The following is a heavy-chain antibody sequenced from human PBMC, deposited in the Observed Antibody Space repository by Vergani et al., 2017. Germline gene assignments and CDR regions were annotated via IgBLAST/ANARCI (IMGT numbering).Heavy chain of an antibody. J-gene: IGHJ3*02. CDR1: GGSISSSSYY. D-gene: IGHD6-13*01. Sequence: QLQLQESGPGLVKPSETLSLTCTVSGGSISSSSYYWGWIRQPPGKGLEWIGSNYYSGSTYYNPSLKSRVTISVDTSKNQFSLKLSSVTAADTAVYYCARDEVAAAGIGDDAFDIWGQGTMVTVSS. CDR2: NYYSGST. CDR3: ARDEVAAAGIGDDAFDI. V-gene: IGHV4-39*07.